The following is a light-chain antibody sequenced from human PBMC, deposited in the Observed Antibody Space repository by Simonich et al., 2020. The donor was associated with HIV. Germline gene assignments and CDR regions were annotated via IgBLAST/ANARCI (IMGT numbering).Light chain of an antibody. J-gene: IGKJ4*01. CDR2: DAS. CDR3: QQANSFPLT. Sequence: EIVLTQSPATLSLSPGERATLSCRASQSVSSYLAWYQQKPGQAPGLLIYDASNRATGIPARFSGSGSGTDFTLTISSLEPEDFATYYCQQANSFPLTFGGGTKVEIK. V-gene: IGKV3-11*01. CDR1: QSVSSY.